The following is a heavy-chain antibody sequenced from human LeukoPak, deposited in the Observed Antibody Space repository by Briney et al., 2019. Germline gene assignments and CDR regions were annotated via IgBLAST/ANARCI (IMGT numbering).Heavy chain of an antibody. CDR1: GFTFSSYE. D-gene: IGHD1-1*01. V-gene: IGHV3-48*03. CDR2: ISSSSGSI. Sequence: PGGSLRLSCAASGFTFSSYEMNWVRQAPGKGLEWVSYISSSSGSIYYADSVKGRFTTSRDNAKNSLYLQMNSLRAEDTAVYYCARGGTTGTTRFDYWGQGSLVTVSS. J-gene: IGHJ4*02. CDR3: ARGGTTGTTRFDY.